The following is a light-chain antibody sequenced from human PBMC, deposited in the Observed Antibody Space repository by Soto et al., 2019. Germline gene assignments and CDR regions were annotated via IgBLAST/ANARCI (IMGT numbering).Light chain of an antibody. CDR1: SSDVGGYNY. Sequence: QSALTQPASVSGSPGQSITISCTGTSSDVGGYNYVSWYQQHPGNAPQLMIYDVSNRPSGVSNRFSGSKSGNTASLTISGLQAEDEADYYCSSYTRSSTRVFGVGTKVTVL. V-gene: IGLV2-14*01. CDR2: DVS. CDR3: SSYTRSSTRV. J-gene: IGLJ2*01.